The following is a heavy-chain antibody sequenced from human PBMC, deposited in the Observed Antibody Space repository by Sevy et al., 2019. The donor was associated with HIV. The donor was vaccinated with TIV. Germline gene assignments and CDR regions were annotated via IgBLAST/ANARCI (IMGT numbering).Heavy chain of an antibody. Sequence: SETLSLTCAVYGGSFSGYYWSWIRQPPGKGLEWIGEINHSGSTNYNPSLKSRVTISVDTSKNQFSLKLSSVTAADTAVYYCARWYYDSSGYETAFDISGQWTMVTVSS. CDR3: ARWYYDSSGYETAFDI. J-gene: IGHJ3*02. V-gene: IGHV4-34*01. CDR2: INHSGST. CDR1: GGSFSGYY. D-gene: IGHD3-22*01.